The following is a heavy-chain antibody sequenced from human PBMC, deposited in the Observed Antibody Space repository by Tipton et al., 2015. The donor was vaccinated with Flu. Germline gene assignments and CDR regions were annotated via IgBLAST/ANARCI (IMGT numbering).Heavy chain of an antibody. CDR3: VRVLGRQLEARVFDS. Sequence: SLRLSCAASGLTLSSYEFNWVRQVPGKGLEWLSYISSTGDTIYYADSVKGRFTISRDSAKNSLYLEMNSLGAEDTAVYYCVRVLGRQLEARVFDSWGQGTLVTVSS. D-gene: IGHD1-1*01. CDR1: GLTLSSYE. V-gene: IGHV3-48*03. CDR2: ISSTGDTI. J-gene: IGHJ4*02.